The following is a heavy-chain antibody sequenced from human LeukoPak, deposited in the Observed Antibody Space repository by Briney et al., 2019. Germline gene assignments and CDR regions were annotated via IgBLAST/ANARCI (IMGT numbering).Heavy chain of an antibody. V-gene: IGHV3-66*01. J-gene: IGHJ5*02. Sequence: GGSLRLSCAASGVSVSSNFMIWVRQAPGKGLEWVSLIYSGGETSYADSVKGRFSISRDNSKNTLYLQMNSLRVEDTAVYYCTRDPPAVAINTYAWGQGTLATVSS. CDR1: GVSVSSNF. D-gene: IGHD6-13*01. CDR2: IYSGGET. CDR3: TRDPPAVAINTYA.